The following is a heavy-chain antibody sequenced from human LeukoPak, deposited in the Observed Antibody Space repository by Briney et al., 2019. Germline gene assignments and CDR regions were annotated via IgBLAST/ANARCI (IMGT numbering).Heavy chain of an antibody. D-gene: IGHD6-13*01. V-gene: IGHV1-69*13. CDR2: IIPIFGTA. J-gene: IGHJ6*02. CDR1: GGTFSSYA. Sequence: GASVKVSCKASGGTFSSYAISWVRLAPGQGLEWMGGIIPIFGTANYAQKFQGRVTITADESTSTAYMELSSLRSEDTAVYYCARGGARSSSWYFYGMDVWGQGTTVTVSS. CDR3: ARGGARSSSWYFYGMDV.